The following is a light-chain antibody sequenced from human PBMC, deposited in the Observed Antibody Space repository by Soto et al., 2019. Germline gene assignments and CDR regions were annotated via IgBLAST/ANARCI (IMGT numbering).Light chain of an antibody. V-gene: IGLV1-44*01. J-gene: IGLJ2*01. CDR3: AAWDDSLNSVI. CDR1: CSNIGTNP. CDR2: TNT. Sequence: QSVLTQPPSASGTPGQSVSISCYGSCSNIGTNPVNWYQQLPGTAPKLFFYTNTQRPSGVPDRFSASKSGTSASLAINGLQSEDEADYNCAAWDDSLNSVIFGGGTKLTGL.